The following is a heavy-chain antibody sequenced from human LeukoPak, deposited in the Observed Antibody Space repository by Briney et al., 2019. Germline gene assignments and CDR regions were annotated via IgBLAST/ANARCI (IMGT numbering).Heavy chain of an antibody. Sequence: GGSLRLSSTASGFTLGGHDMHWVRQTTGDGLEWVAAVSAGHHAFYAGSVKGRFTVSREDAKNSLYLQMNSLRAGDTAVYYCVREARGYHYTYFDYWGRVPWSPSPQ. V-gene: IGHV3-13*01. J-gene: IGHJ4*02. CDR3: VREARGYHYTYFDY. CDR2: VSAGHHA. CDR1: GFTLGGHD. D-gene: IGHD5-18*01.